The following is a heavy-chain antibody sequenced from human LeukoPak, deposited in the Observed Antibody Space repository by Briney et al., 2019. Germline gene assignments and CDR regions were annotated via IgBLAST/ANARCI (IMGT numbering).Heavy chain of an antibody. D-gene: IGHD6-25*01. V-gene: IGHV3-23*01. CDR1: GFTFTNFA. CDR2: ITGDGAT. Sequence: GGSLRLSCAVSGFTFTNFAMMWVRQAPGKGLQWVSRITGDGATYYADSVRGRFMLSRDTSKNTLYLQMNSLTAEDTALYYWAKGAAAGLVDWFDLWGQGTLVTVSS. CDR3: AKGAAAGLVDWFDL. J-gene: IGHJ5*02.